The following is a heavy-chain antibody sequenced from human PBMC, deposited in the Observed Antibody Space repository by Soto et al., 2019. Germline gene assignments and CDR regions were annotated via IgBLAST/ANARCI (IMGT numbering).Heavy chain of an antibody. Sequence: GGSLRLSCAASGFTFSSYSMNWVRQAPGKGLEWVSYISSSSSTIYYADSVKGRFTISRDNAKNSLYLQMNSLRAEDTAVYYCARDRVAPIYYYYYMDVWGKGTTVTVSS. CDR1: GFTFSSYS. J-gene: IGHJ6*03. CDR2: ISSSSSTI. V-gene: IGHV3-48*01. CDR3: ARDRVAPIYYYYYMDV. D-gene: IGHD2-15*01.